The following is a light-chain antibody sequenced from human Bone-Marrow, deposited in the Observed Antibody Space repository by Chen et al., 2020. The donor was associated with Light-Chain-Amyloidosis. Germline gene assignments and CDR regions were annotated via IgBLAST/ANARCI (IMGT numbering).Light chain of an antibody. V-gene: IGLV3-25*03. CDR3: QSADSSGTYEVI. CDR1: DLPTKY. J-gene: IGLJ2*01. Sequence: SYELTQPPSLSLSPGPTARFPCSGDDLPTKYAYWYQQKPGQAAVLVIHRDTERPSGISERVSGSSSGTTATLTISGGQAEDEADYHCQSADSSGTYEVICGGGTKLTVL. CDR2: RDT.